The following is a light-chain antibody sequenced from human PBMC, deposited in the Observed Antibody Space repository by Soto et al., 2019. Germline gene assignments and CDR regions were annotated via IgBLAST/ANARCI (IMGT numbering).Light chain of an antibody. Sequence: EIGLSQSPGTVSLSTGERATLSCRASQSVSSSYLAWYQQRPGQAPRLLIYGASSRATGIPERFSGSGSGTDFTLTISRLEPEDFAVYYCQQYGNSPGTFGQGTKVDIK. CDR1: QSVSSSY. CDR2: GAS. CDR3: QQYGNSPGT. J-gene: IGKJ1*01. V-gene: IGKV3-20*01.